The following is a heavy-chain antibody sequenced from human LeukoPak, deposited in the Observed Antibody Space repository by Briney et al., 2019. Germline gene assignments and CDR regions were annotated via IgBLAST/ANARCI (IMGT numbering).Heavy chain of an antibody. CDR1: GGSISSYY. Sequence: PSETLSLTCTVSGGSISSYYWSWIRQPPGKGLEWIGYIYYSGSTNYNPSLKSRVTISVDTSKNQFSLKLSSVTAADTAVYYCARRQDGYNPFDYWAREPWSPSPQ. D-gene: IGHD5-24*01. CDR3: ARRQDGYNPFDY. CDR2: IYYSGST. V-gene: IGHV4-59*01. J-gene: IGHJ4*02.